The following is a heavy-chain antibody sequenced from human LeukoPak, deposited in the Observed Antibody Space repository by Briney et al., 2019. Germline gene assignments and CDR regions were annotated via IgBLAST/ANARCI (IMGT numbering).Heavy chain of an antibody. V-gene: IGHV3-66*01. CDR2: IYSGGST. Sequence: PGGSLRLSCAASGFTFSSYEMNWVRQAPGKGLEWVSVIYSGGSTYYADSVKGRFTISRDNSKNTLYLQMNSLRAEDTAVYYCARGIEADDYWGQGTLVTVSS. D-gene: IGHD2-15*01. J-gene: IGHJ4*02. CDR3: ARGIEADDY. CDR1: GFTFSSYE.